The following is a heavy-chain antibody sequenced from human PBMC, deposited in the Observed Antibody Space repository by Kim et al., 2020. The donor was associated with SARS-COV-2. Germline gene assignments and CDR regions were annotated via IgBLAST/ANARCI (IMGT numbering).Heavy chain of an antibody. D-gene: IGHD3-16*01. J-gene: IGHJ6*02. V-gene: IGHV5-51*01. Sequence: SPSFQGQVTISADKSISTAYLQWSSLKASDTAMYYCARRGLGFYYYGMDVWGQGTTVTVSS. CDR3: ARRGLGFYYYGMDV.